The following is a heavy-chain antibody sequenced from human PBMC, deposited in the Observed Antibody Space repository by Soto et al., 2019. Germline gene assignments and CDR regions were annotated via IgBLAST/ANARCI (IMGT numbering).Heavy chain of an antibody. J-gene: IGHJ6*02. V-gene: IGHV4-59*01. CDR3: ARFGRGDYDFWSDCYYGMDV. CDR1: GGSISSYY. Sequence: SETLSLTCTVSGGSISSYYWSWIRQPPGKGLEWIGYIYYSGSTNYNPSLKSRVTISVDTSKNQFSLKLSSVTAADTAGYYSARFGRGDYDFWSDCYYGMDVWGQGTTVTVSS. CDR2: IYYSGST. D-gene: IGHD3-3*01.